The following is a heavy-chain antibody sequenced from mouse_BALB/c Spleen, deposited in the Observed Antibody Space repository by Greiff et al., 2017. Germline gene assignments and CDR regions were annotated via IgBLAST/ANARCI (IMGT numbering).Heavy chain of an antibody. V-gene: IGHV2-9-2*01. D-gene: IGHD2-12*01. CDR1: GFSLTSYD. CDR2: IWTGGGT. J-gene: IGHJ3*01. Sequence: VQLQESGPGLVAPSQSLSITCTVSGFSLTSYDISWIRQPPGKGLEWLGVIWTGGGTNYNSAFMSRLSISKDNSKSQVFLKMNSLQTDDTAIYYCVRDTYSWGFAYWGQGTLVTVSA. CDR3: VRDTYSWGFAY.